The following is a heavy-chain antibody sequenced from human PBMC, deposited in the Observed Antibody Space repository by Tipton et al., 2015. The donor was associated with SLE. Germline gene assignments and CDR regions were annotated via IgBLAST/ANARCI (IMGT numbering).Heavy chain of an antibody. CDR3: AKGDYVRNYYYGMDV. V-gene: IGHV3-9*01. CDR1: GFTFDDYA. D-gene: IGHD4-17*01. J-gene: IGHJ6*02. CDR2: LRWNSGTI. Sequence: SLRLSCAASGFTFDDYAMHWVRQAPGKGLEWVSGLRWNSGTIGYADSVKGRFTISRDNAKNSLYLQMNSLRAEDTALYYCAKGDYVRNYYYGMDVWGQGTTVTVSS.